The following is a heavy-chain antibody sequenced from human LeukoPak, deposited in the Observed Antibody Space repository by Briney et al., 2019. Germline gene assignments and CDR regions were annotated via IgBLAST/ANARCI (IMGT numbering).Heavy chain of an antibody. CDR1: GFTFSSYG. V-gene: IGHV3-30*18. Sequence: GRSLRLSCAASGFTFSSYGMHWVRQAPGKGLEWVAVISYDGSNKYYADFVKGRFTISRDNSKNTLYLQMNSLRAEDTAVYYCAKEFRYGMDVWGQGTTVTVSS. CDR3: AKEFRYGMDV. CDR2: ISYDGSNK. J-gene: IGHJ6*02.